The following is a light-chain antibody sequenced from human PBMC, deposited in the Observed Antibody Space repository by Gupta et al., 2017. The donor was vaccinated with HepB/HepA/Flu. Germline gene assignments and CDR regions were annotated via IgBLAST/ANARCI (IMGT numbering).Light chain of an antibody. CDR2: WAS. Sequence: DIVMTQSPDSLAVSLGERATINCKSSQSISHSSNNNNYLAWYQQKPGQPPKLLIHWASTRESGVPDRFSGSGSGTDFTLTISSLQAEDVAVYYCQQYYSHSLTFGQGTRLEIK. J-gene: IGKJ5*01. CDR1: QSISHSSNNNNY. V-gene: IGKV4-1*01. CDR3: QQYYSHSLT.